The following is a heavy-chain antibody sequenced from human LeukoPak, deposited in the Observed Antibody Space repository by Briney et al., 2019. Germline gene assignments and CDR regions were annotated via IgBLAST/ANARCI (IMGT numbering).Heavy chain of an antibody. CDR3: ARSFTDNFFFEN. V-gene: IGHV4-59*08. CDR1: RGSISGHY. J-gene: IGHJ4*02. Sequence: SETLSLTCTVSRGSISGHYWSWIRQSPGKGLEWIGNIYYSGNANYNPSLKSRVTISIDTSRIHFSLHLSSVTAADTAVYYCARSFTDNFFFENWGQGTLVTVSS. D-gene: IGHD1-1*01. CDR2: IYYSGNA.